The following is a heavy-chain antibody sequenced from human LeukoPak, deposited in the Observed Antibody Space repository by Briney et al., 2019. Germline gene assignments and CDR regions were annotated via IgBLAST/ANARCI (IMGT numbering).Heavy chain of an antibody. CDR1: GFTFSSYA. CDR2: ISGSGGST. D-gene: IGHD3-10*01. V-gene: IGHV3-23*01. J-gene: IGHJ3*02. CDR3: AKLGGNYGSGSYQAFDI. Sequence: GGSLRLSCAASGFTFSSYAMSWVRQAPGKGLEWVSAISGSGGSTYYADSVKGRFTISRDNSKNTLYLQMNSLRAEDTAVYYCAKLGGNYGSGSYQAFDIWGQGTMVTVSS.